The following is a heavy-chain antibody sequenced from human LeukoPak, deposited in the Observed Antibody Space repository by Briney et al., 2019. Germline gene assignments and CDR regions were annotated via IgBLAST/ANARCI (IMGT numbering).Heavy chain of an antibody. CDR1: GFTVTEYA. V-gene: IGHV3-23*01. CDR2: MSDIGPNT. J-gene: IGHJ3*01. CDR3: ARRLSLRFDAFAV. D-gene: IGHD3-3*01. Sequence: GGSLRLSCAASGFTVTEYAMTWIRQSPGKGLEWVSSMSDIGPNTYYADSVKGRFTISRDTSKNTLLLQMNSLRADDTALYFCARRLSLRFDAFAVWGPGTVVTVSS.